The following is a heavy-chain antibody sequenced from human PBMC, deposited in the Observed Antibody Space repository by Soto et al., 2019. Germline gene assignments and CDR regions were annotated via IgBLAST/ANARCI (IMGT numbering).Heavy chain of an antibody. CDR1: GFNFSDYY. Sequence: PGGSLRLSCVASGFNFSDYYMSWIRQTPGTGLEWLSYISSSGESIYYSDSVKGRFTVSRDTAKKSLFLQMNSLRVDDTAIYYCARALYPSYYHRRWQAADVWGQGTMVTVSS. D-gene: IGHD3-10*01. V-gene: IGHV3-11*01. CDR2: ISSSGESI. J-gene: IGHJ3*01. CDR3: ARALYPSYYHRRWQAADV.